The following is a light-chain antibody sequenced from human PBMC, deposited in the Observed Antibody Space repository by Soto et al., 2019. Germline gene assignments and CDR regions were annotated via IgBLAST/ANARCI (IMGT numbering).Light chain of an antibody. CDR3: QQRSNWPLT. J-gene: IGKJ3*01. CDR2: DTS. V-gene: IGKV3-11*01. Sequence: EIVLTQSPATLSSSPGERATLSCRASQSVSSYLAWYQQKPGQAPRRLIYDTSNRATGIPPGFSGSGSGTDFTLTISSLEPEDFAVDYYQQRSNWPLTFGPGTKVDIK. CDR1: QSVSSY.